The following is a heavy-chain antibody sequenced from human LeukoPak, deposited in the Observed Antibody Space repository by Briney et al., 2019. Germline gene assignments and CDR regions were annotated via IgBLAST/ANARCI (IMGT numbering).Heavy chain of an antibody. CDR3: AKDLTFRYCSGGSCSKDY. J-gene: IGHJ4*02. V-gene: IGHV3-23*01. CDR1: GFTFSSYA. CDR2: ISGSGGST. Sequence: PGGSLRLSCAASGFTFSSYAMSWVRQAPGKGLEWVSAISGSGGSTYYADSVKGRFTISRDNSKNTLYLQMNSLRAEDTAVYCCAKDLTFRYCSGGSCSKDYWGQGTLVTVSS. D-gene: IGHD2-15*01.